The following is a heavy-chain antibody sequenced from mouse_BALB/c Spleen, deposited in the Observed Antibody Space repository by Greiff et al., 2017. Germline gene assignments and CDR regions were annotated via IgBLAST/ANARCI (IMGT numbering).Heavy chain of an antibody. CDR3: TRGGYYGSSLYYFDY. D-gene: IGHD1-1*01. Sequence: EVQVVESGTVLARPGASVKMSCKASGYTFTSYWMHWVKQRPGQGLEWIGAIYPGNSDTSYNQKFKGKAKLTAVTSTSTAYMELSSLTNEDSAVYYCTRGGYYGSSLYYFDYWGQGTTLTVSS. CDR1: GYTFTSYW. V-gene: IGHV1-5*01. J-gene: IGHJ2*01. CDR2: IYPGNSDT.